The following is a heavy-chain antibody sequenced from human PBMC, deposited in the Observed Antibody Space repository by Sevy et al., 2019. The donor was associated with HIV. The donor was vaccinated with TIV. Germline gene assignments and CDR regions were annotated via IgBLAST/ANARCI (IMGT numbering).Heavy chain of an antibody. D-gene: IGHD3-22*01. Sequence: GGSLRLSCAASGFTFSSYSMNWVRQAPGKGLEWVSSISSSSSYIYYADSVKGRFTISRDNAKNSLYLQMNSLRAEDTAVYYCATGKVNYYDSCFARLWGQGTLVTVSS. J-gene: IGHJ4*02. CDR1: GFTFSSYS. V-gene: IGHV3-21*01. CDR2: ISSSSSYI. CDR3: ATGKVNYYDSCFARL.